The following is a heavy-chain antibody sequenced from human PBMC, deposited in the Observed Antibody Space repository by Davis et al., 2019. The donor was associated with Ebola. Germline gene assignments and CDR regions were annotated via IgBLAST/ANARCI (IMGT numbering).Heavy chain of an antibody. V-gene: IGHV1-69*10. CDR3: ARGPFYDSSGYPFGNFDY. CDR2: IIPILGIA. Sequence: SVKVSCKASGGTFSSYAISWVRQAPGQGLEWMGGIIPILGIANYAQKFQGRVTITADESTSTAYMELSSLRSEDTAVYYCARGPFYDSSGYPFGNFDYWGQGTLVTVSS. J-gene: IGHJ4*02. CDR1: GGTFSSYA. D-gene: IGHD3-22*01.